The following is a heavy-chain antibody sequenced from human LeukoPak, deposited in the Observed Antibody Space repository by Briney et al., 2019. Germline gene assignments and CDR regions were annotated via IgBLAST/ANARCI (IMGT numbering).Heavy chain of an antibody. CDR2: MNANSGNT. V-gene: IGHV1-8*01. CDR1: GYTFTNYD. J-gene: IGHJ4*02. Sequence: ASVKVSCRASGYTFTNYDINWVRQATGQGLEWMGWMNANSGNTGYAQKFQGRVTMTRNTSISTAYMELSSLRSEDTAVYYCARPSGTYSLFHSWGQGTLVTVSS. CDR3: ARPSGTYSLFHS. D-gene: IGHD1-26*01.